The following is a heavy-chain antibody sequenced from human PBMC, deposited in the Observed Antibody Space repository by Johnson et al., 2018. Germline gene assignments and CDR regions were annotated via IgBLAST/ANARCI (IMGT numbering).Heavy chain of an antibody. Sequence: VQLVQSGGGLVQPGRSLRLSCAASGFTFDDYAMHWVRQAPGTGLEWVSGISWNSGSIGYADSVKGRFTISRDNSKNTLYLQMNSRRDEDPAVYYCAKDIRCRSSSSFSGYMDVGGKGTTVTVSS. CDR2: ISWNSGSI. D-gene: IGHD6-6*01. CDR1: GFTFDDYA. V-gene: IGHV3-9*01. J-gene: IGHJ6*03. CDR3: AKDIRCRSSSSFSGYMDV.